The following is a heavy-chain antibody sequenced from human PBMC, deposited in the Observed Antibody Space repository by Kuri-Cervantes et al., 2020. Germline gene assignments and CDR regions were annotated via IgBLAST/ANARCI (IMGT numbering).Heavy chain of an antibody. D-gene: IGHD2-2*01. CDR2: INPNSGGT. CDR3: ARVPAAKVWTVGDYYGMDV. Sequence: ASVKVSCKASGYTFTGYYMHWVRQAPGQGLEWMGWINPNSGGTNYAQKFQGRVTMTRNTSISTAYMELSSLRSEDTAVYYCARVPAAKVWTVGDYYGMDVWGQGTTVTVSS. V-gene: IGHV1-2*02. CDR1: GYTFTGYY. J-gene: IGHJ6*02.